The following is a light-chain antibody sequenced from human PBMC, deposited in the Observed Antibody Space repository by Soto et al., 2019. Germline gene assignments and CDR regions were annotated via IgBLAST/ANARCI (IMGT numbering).Light chain of an antibody. CDR2: KAS. J-gene: IGKJ1*01. CDR3: QHYNSYSEA. Sequence: DIQITQPPSTLSGSVGDRVTITCRASQTISSWLAWYQQKPGKAPKLLIYKASTLKSGVPSRFSGSGSGTECTLTLSSLQPDDFATYYCQHYNSYSEAFGQGTKVELK. CDR1: QTISSW. V-gene: IGKV1-5*03.